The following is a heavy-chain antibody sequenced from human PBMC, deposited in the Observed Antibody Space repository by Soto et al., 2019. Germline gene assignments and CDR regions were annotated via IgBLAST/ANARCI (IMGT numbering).Heavy chain of an antibody. CDR2: INSDGSST. CDR1: GFTFSSYS. V-gene: IGHV3-74*02. D-gene: IGHD6-13*01. CDR3: ARGYSSSCGWFDP. J-gene: IGHJ5*02. Sequence: EVQLVESGGGLVKPGGSLRLSCAASGFTFSSYSMNWVRQAPGKGLEWVSRINSDGSSTSYADSVKGRFTISRDNAKNTLYLQMNSLRAEDTAVYYCARGYSSSCGWFDPWGQGTLVTVSS.